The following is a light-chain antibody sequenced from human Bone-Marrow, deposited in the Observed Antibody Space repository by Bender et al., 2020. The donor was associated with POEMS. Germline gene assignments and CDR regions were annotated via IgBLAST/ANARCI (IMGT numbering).Light chain of an antibody. CDR3: SSYTRSSTRVV. Sequence: QSALTQPASLSGSPGQSITISCTGAGSDVGSYNLVSWFLQHPGQAPKLILYEGNKRPSGVSNRFSGSKSGNTASLTISGLRAEDEADYYCSSYTRSSTRVVFGGGTKLTVL. V-gene: IGLV2-14*02. CDR2: EGN. J-gene: IGLJ2*01. CDR1: GSDVGSYNL.